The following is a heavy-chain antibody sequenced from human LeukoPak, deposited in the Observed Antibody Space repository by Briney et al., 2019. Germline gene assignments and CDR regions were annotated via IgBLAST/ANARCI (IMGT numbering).Heavy chain of an antibody. J-gene: IGHJ4*02. D-gene: IGHD3/OR15-3a*01. V-gene: IGHV3-43*01. CDR2: INWNGDIT. Sequence: PGGSLRLSCAAPVFSLSDYSMRSGRRPPGKSLEWVSLINWNGDITHYADSVKGRFAISRDNGKNSLYLQMTSLRTDDSALYYCAKESAGGAMAANDFFDFWGQGTLVTVSS. CDR3: AKESAGGAMAANDFFDF. CDR1: VFSLSDYS.